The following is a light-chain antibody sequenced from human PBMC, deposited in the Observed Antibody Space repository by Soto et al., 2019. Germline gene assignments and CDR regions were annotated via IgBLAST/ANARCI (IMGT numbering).Light chain of an antibody. J-gene: IGKJ1*01. CDR2: AAS. CDR3: QHNYQNPPWT. Sequence: DIQMTQSPSSLSASVGDRVTITCRASQSITKYLNWYQQKPGKAPRLLIYAASNLQSGVRSRFSGSVSGTDFTLTISSLQPEDRATYDWQHNYQNPPWTFGPGTMVEIK. V-gene: IGKV1-39*01. CDR1: QSITKY.